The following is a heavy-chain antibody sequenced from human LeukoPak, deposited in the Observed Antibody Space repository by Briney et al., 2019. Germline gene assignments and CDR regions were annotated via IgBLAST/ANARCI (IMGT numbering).Heavy chain of an antibody. CDR2: IYHSGST. V-gene: IGHV4-4*02. CDR1: GGSISSSNW. D-gene: IGHD6-13*01. CDR3: ARLSSSWFTSYYYYMDV. Sequence: PSETLSLTCTVSGGSISSSNWWRWVRQPPGKGLEWIGEIYHSGSTNYNPSPKSRVTISVDTSKNQFSLKLSSVTAADTAVYYCARLSSSWFTSYYYYMDVWGKGTTVTVSS. J-gene: IGHJ6*03.